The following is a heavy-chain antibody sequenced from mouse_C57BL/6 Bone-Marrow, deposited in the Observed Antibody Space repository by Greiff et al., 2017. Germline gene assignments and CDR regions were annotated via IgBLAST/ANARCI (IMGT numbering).Heavy chain of an antibody. D-gene: IGHD3-3*01. V-gene: IGHV1-81*01. CDR2: IYPRSGNT. CDR3: ARRGLPWLAY. CDR1: GYTFTSYG. Sequence: VQLQQSGAELARPGASVKLSCKASGYTFTSYGISWVKQRTGQGLEWIGEIYPRSGNTYYNEKFKGKATLTADKSSSTAYMELRSLTADDSAVYVCARRGLPWLAYWGQGTLVTVSA. J-gene: IGHJ3*01.